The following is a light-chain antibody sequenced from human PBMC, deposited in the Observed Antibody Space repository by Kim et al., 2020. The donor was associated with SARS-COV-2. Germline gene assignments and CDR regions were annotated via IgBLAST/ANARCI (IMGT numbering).Light chain of an antibody. J-gene: IGKJ1*01. Sequence: ETVLTQSPGTLSLSPGERATLSCRASQIVSRNYLAWYQQKPGQAPRLLIYGASSRATGIPGNFIGSGSGTDFTLTINRLEPADSAVYYFQQYGNSPWTFGQGTKVNIK. CDR1: QIVSRNY. CDR3: QQYGNSPWT. V-gene: IGKV3-20*01. CDR2: GAS.